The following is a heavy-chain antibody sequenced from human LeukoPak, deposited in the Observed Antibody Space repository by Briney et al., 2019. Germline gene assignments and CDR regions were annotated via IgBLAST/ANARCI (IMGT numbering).Heavy chain of an antibody. CDR3: ARDGVNLGSSYFDY. Sequence: GGSLRLSCAASGFTFSSYGMSWVRQAPGKGLEWVSSISSSSSYIYYADSVKGRFTISRDNAKNSLYLQMNSLRAEDTAVYYCARDGVNLGSSYFDYWGQGTLVTVSS. CDR1: GFTFSSYG. D-gene: IGHD7-27*01. V-gene: IGHV3-21*01. CDR2: ISSSSSYI. J-gene: IGHJ4*02.